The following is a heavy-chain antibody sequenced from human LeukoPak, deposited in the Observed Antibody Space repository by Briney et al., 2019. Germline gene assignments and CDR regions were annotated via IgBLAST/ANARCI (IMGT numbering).Heavy chain of an antibody. Sequence: GGSLRLSCAASGFTFSSYSMNWVRQAPGKGLEWVSPISSSSSYIYYADSVKGRFTISRDNAKNSLYLQMNGLRAEDTAVYYCARDSPPSDYWGQGTLVTVSS. CDR3: ARDSPPSDY. CDR2: ISSSSSYI. J-gene: IGHJ4*02. V-gene: IGHV3-21*01. CDR1: GFTFSSYS.